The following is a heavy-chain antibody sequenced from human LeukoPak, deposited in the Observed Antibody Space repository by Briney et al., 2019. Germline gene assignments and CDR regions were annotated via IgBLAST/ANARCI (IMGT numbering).Heavy chain of an antibody. D-gene: IGHD3-22*01. J-gene: IGHJ4*02. CDR1: GFDFSAYE. V-gene: IGHV3-48*03. CDR2: FAGSDTTT. Sequence: GGSLRLSCAASGFDFSAYEMNWVRQAPGKGLEWVAYFAGSDTTTHYADSVKGRFTISGDNAKNLLFLQMNNLRAEDTALYYCTTLGYHLDSWGQGTLVTVSS. CDR3: TTLGYHLDS.